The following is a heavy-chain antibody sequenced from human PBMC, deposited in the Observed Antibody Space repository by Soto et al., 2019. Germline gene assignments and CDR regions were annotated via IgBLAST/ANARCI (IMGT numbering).Heavy chain of an antibody. CDR3: ARRPLYSGSYHYYYYGMDV. CDR1: GYTFTSYA. V-gene: IGHV1-3*01. Sequence: GASVKVSCKASGYTFTSYAMHWVRQAPGQRLEWMGWINAGNGNTKYSQKFQGRVTITRDTSASTAYMELSSLRSEDTAVYYCARRPLYSGSYHYYYYGMDVWGQGTTVTVSS. J-gene: IGHJ6*02. CDR2: INAGNGNT. D-gene: IGHD1-26*01.